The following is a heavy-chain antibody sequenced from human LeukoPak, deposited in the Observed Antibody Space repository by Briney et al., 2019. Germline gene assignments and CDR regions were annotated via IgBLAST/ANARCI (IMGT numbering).Heavy chain of an antibody. CDR1: GYTFTGYY. CDR2: INPNSGGT. CDR3: AREGVDWNHSVYYFDY. D-gene: IGHD1-1*01. V-gene: IGHV1-2*02. Sequence: GASVKVSCKASGYTFTGYYMHWVRQAPGQGLEWMGWINPNSGGTNYAQKFQGRVTMTRDTSISTAYMELSRLRSDDTAVYYCAREGVDWNHSVYYFDYWGQGTPVTVPS. J-gene: IGHJ4*02.